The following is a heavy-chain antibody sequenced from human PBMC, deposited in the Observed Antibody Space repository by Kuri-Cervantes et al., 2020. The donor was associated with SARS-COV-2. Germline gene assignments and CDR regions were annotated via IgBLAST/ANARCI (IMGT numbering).Heavy chain of an antibody. CDR3: AREISQSIAAAGTPLDY. CDR2: ISYDGSNK. D-gene: IGHD6-13*01. CDR1: GFNFSRTD. J-gene: IGHJ4*02. V-gene: IGHV3-30-3*01. Sequence: GESLKISCAASGFNFSRTDMHWVRRAPGKGLEWVAVISYDGSNKYYADSVKGRFTISRDNSKNTLYLQMNSLRAEDTAVYYCAREISQSIAAAGTPLDYWGQGTLVTVSS.